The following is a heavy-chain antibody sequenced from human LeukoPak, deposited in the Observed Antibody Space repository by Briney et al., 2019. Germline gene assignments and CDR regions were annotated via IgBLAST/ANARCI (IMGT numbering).Heavy chain of an antibody. V-gene: IGHV4-59*01. CDR2: IYYSGST. CDR1: GGSISSYY. D-gene: IGHD3-10*01. J-gene: IGHJ5*02. CDR3: ARDHMVRGVISGDWFAP. Sequence: SETLSLICTVSGGSISSYYWSWVRQPPGEGLGWGGYIYYSGSTNYNPSLTSRVTISLDTSKNQYSLKLRSVTAAETAVYYCARDHMVRGVISGDWFAPSGQGTPVTASS.